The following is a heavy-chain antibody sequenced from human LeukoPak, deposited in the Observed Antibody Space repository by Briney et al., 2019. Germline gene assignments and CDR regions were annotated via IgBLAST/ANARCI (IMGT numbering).Heavy chain of an antibody. V-gene: IGHV3-33*01. J-gene: IGHJ6*03. CDR1: GFTFSSYG. CDR3: ARVLHYYYYMDV. Sequence: GGSLRLSCAASGFTFSSYGMHWVRQAPGKGLEWVAVILSDGSKEFYTDSVKGRFTISRDNSKNTLYLQMNSLRAEDTAVYYCARVLHYYYYMDVWGKGTTVTVSS. CDR2: ILSDGSKE.